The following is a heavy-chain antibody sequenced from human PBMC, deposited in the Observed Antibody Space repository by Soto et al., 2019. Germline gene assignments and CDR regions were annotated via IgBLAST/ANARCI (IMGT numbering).Heavy chain of an antibody. J-gene: IGHJ4*02. Sequence: SETLSLTCTVSGGSISSYYWSWIRQPPGKGLEWIGYIYYSGSTNYNPSLKSRVTISVDTSKNQFSLKLSSVTAADTAVYYCARQGLYYYGSGSYYPFDYWGQGTLVTVSS. CDR3: ARQGLYYYGSGSYYPFDY. CDR2: IYYSGST. V-gene: IGHV4-59*08. D-gene: IGHD3-10*01. CDR1: GGSISSYY.